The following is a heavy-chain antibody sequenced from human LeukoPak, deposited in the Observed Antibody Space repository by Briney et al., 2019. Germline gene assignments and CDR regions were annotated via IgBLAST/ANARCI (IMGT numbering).Heavy chain of an antibody. V-gene: IGHV3-66*04. CDR1: GFTFSSYS. CDR2: IYSDGST. J-gene: IGHJ5*02. CDR3: ARRHYGSGSYPT. Sequence: GGSLRLSCAASGFTFSSYSMNWVRQAPGKGLKWVSVIYSDGSTYYADSVKGRFTISRDNSKNTLFLQMNSLRAEDTAVYYCARRHYGSGSYPTWGQGTLVTVSS. D-gene: IGHD3-10*01.